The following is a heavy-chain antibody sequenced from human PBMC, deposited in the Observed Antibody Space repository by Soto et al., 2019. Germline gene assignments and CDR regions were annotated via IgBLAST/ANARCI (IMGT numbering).Heavy chain of an antibody. Sequence: ASVKVSCKASGYTFTRYHITWVRQATGQGLAGMGWMNPNSGNTGYAQKFQGRVTMTRNTSISTAYMELSSLRSEDTAVYYCARGRTTVTLLPPDYYYYGMDVWGQGTTVTVSS. CDR2: MNPNSGNT. CDR1: GYTFTRYH. J-gene: IGHJ6*02. V-gene: IGHV1-8*01. CDR3: ARGRTTVTLLPPDYYYYGMDV. D-gene: IGHD4-17*01.